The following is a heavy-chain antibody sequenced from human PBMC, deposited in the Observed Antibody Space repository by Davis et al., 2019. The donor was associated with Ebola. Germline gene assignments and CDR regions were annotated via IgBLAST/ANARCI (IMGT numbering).Heavy chain of an antibody. D-gene: IGHD2-2*01. CDR1: GFTFSSYA. CDR3: AKDTKSSTSSYGMDV. V-gene: IGHV3-23*01. Sequence: PGGSLRLSCAASGFTFSSYAMSWVRQAPGKGLEWVSAISGSGGSTYYADSVKGRFTISRDNSKNTLYLQINSLRAEDTAVYYCAKDTKSSTSSYGMDVWGQGTTVTVSS. J-gene: IGHJ6*02. CDR2: ISGSGGST.